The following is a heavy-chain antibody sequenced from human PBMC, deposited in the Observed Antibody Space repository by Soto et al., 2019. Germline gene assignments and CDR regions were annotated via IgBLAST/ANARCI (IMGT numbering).Heavy chain of an antibody. J-gene: IGHJ4*02. CDR2: ISWNSGSI. Sequence: EVQLVESGGGLVQPGRSLRLSCAASGFTFDDYAMHWVRQAPGKGLEWVSGISWNSGSIGYADSVKGRFTISRDNAKNSLYLQMNSLRAEDTALYYCAKGQNSGTYRFYFDYWGQGALVTVSS. CDR3: AKGQNSGTYRFYFDY. V-gene: IGHV3-9*01. D-gene: IGHD1-26*01. CDR1: GFTFDDYA.